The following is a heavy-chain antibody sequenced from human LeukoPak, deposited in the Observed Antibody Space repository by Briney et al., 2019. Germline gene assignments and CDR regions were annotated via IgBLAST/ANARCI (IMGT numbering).Heavy chain of an antibody. Sequence: SETLSLTCTVSGGSISSSSYYWGWIRQPPGKGLEWIGSIYYSGSTYYNPSLKSRVTISVDTSKNQFSLKLSSVTAADTAVYYCARDGLSRYSSSWYEDYWGQGTLVTVSS. CDR1: GGSISSSSYY. J-gene: IGHJ4*02. CDR3: ARDGLSRYSSSWYEDY. D-gene: IGHD6-13*01. V-gene: IGHV4-39*07. CDR2: IYYSGST.